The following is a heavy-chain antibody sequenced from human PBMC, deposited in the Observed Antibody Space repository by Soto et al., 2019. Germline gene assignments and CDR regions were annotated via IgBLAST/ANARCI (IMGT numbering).Heavy chain of an antibody. CDR1: GYTFTSCS. D-gene: IGHD6-6*01. CDR2: INPSGGST. CDR3: ARVGSSSPGSDY. V-gene: IGHV1-46*03. J-gene: IGHJ4*02. Sequence: ASVKVSCKASGYTFTSCSMYWVRQAPGQGLEWMGIINPSGGSTSYAQKFQGRVTMTRDTSTSTVYMELSSLRSEDTAVYYCARVGSSSPGSDYWGQGTLVTVSS.